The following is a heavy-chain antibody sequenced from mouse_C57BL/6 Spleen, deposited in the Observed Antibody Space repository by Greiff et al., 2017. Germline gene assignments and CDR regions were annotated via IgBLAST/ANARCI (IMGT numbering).Heavy chain of an antibody. CDR3: TTGDYSNYAY. J-gene: IGHJ3*01. Sequence: EVQLQESGAELVRPGASVKLSCTASGFNIKDDYMHWVKQRPEQGLEWIGWIDPENGDTEYASKFQGKATITADTSSNTAYLQLSSLTSEDTAVYYCTTGDYSNYAYWGQGTLVTVSA. V-gene: IGHV14-4*01. CDR1: GFNIKDDY. D-gene: IGHD2-5*01. CDR2: IDPENGDT.